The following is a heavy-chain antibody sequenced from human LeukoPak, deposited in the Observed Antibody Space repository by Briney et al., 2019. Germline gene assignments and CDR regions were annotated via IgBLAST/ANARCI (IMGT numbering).Heavy chain of an antibody. Sequence: GGSLRLSCAASGLTVSTNCMTWVRQAPGRGLEWVSTIYSGGTTYYADSVMGRFTISRQNSRNTLYLQINSLRAEDTAVYYCARVDTVMAYYFDLWGQGTLVTVSS. CDR2: IYSGGTT. CDR3: ARVDTVMAYYFDL. V-gene: IGHV3-53*04. D-gene: IGHD5-18*01. CDR1: GLTVSTNC. J-gene: IGHJ4*02.